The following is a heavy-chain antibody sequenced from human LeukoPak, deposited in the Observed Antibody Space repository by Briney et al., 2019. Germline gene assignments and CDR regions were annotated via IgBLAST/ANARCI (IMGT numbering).Heavy chain of an antibody. CDR1: GFTLDNHW. Sequence: GGSLRLSCAASGFTLDNHWMSWVRQAPGKGMEWVANMKHDGSEKYYVDSVKGRFTISRDNGKKLLYLQMKSLRGEDTGVYYCARDVSLRQWPMGHFDYWGQGTLVIVSS. V-gene: IGHV3-7*01. CDR2: MKHDGSEK. J-gene: IGHJ4*02. CDR3: ARDVSLRQWPMGHFDY. D-gene: IGHD6-19*01.